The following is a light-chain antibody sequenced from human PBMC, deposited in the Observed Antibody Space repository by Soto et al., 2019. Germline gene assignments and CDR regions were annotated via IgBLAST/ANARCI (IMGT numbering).Light chain of an antibody. J-gene: IGKJ2*01. CDR3: QQSYSTRMYT. Sequence: DIQMTQSPSSLSASVGDRVTITCRASQSISSYLNWYQQKPGKAPKLLIYAASSLQSGVPSRFSGSGSGTYFTLTISSLQPEDFATYYCQQSYSTRMYTFGQGTKLEIK. V-gene: IGKV1-39*01. CDR2: AAS. CDR1: QSISSY.